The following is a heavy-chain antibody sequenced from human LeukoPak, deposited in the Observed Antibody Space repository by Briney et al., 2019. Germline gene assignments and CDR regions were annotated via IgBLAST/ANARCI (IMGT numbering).Heavy chain of an antibody. CDR1: GGTFTGYY. J-gene: IGHJ3*02. CDR2: INPNSGGT. V-gene: IGHV1-2*02. CDR3: ARAHASVRITMIVVGEHAFDI. Sequence: ASVKVSCKASGGTFTGYYMHWVRQAPGQGLEWMGWINPNSGGTNYAQKFQGRVTMTRDTSISTAYMELSRLRSDDTAVYYCARAHASVRITMIVVGEHAFDIWGQGTMVTVSS. D-gene: IGHD3-22*01.